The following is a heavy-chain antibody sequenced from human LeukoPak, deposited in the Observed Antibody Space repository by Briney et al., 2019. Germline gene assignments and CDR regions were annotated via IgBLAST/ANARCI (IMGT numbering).Heavy chain of an antibody. J-gene: IGHJ4*02. CDR2: MNPNSGNT. V-gene: IGHV1-8*01. CDR3: ARGFRSESSGRKFDY. CDR1: GYTFTSYD. D-gene: IGHD3-22*01. Sequence: ASVEVSCKASGYTFTSYDINWVRQATGQGLEWMGWMNPNSGNTGYAQKFQGRLTMTRSTSISTAYMELSSLSSEDTAMYYCARGFRSESSGRKFDYWGQGALVTVSS.